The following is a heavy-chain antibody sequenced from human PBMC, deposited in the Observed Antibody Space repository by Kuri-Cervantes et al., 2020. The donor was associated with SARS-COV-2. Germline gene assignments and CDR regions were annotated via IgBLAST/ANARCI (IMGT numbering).Heavy chain of an antibody. CDR3: AREVRGYHYGYFDY. J-gene: IGHJ4*02. V-gene: IGHV4-59*12. Sequence: GSLRLSCTVSGGSISSYYWSWIRQPPGKGLEWIGYIYYSGSTNYNPSLKSRVTISVDTSKNQFSLKLNSVTAADTAVYYCAREVRGYHYGYFDYWGQGALVTVSS. D-gene: IGHD5-18*01. CDR1: GGSISSYY. CDR2: IYYSGST.